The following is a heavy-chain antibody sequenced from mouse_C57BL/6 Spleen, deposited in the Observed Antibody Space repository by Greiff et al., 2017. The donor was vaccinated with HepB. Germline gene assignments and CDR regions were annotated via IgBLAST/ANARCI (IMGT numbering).Heavy chain of an antibody. J-gene: IGHJ2*01. CDR3: ARGRYEYFDY. D-gene: IGHD2-3*01. Sequence: QVQLQQSGAELVRPGSSVKLSCKASGYTFTSYWMHWVKQRPIQGLEWIGNIDPSDSETHYNQKFKDKATLTVDKSSSTAYMQLSSLTSEDSAVYYCARGRYEYFDYWGQGTTLTVSS. V-gene: IGHV1-52*01. CDR2: IDPSDSET. CDR1: GYTFTSYW.